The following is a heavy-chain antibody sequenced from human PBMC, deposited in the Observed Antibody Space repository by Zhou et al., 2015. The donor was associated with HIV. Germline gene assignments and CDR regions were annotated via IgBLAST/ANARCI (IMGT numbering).Heavy chain of an antibody. J-gene: IGHJ1*01. CDR1: GYTFTSYY. CDR3: ARPGRPSSGWYREEREYFQH. V-gene: IGHV1-46*01. CDR2: INPSGGST. D-gene: IGHD6-19*01. Sequence: QVQLVQSGAEVKKPGASVKVSCKASGYTFTSYYMHWVRQAPGQGLEWMGIINPSGGSTSYAQKFQGRVTMTRDTSTSTVYMELSSLRSEDTAVYYCARPGRPSSGWYREEREYFQHWGQGTLVTVSS.